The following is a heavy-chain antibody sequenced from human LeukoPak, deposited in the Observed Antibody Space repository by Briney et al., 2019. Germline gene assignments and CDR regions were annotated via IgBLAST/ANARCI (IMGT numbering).Heavy chain of an antibody. D-gene: IGHD3-3*01. Sequence: PGGSLRLSCAASGFTYSSYWMSWVRHAPARGLEWVANIKQDGSEKYYVDSVKGRFTISRDNAKNSLYLQMNSLRAEDTAVYYCARQNYDFWSGYIVYWGQGTLVTVSS. CDR3: ARQNYDFWSGYIVY. CDR2: IKQDGSEK. CDR1: GFTYSSYW. J-gene: IGHJ4*02. V-gene: IGHV3-7*01.